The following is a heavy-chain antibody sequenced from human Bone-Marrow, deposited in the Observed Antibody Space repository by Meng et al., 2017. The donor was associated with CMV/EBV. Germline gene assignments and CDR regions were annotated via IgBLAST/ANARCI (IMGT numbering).Heavy chain of an antibody. D-gene: IGHD6-19*01. CDR2: VSYSGST. CDR3: ASGGMAVAGTGGWFDP. V-gene: IGHV4-59*12. CDR1: GGSIFNYY. J-gene: IGHJ5*02. Sequence: GSLRLSCTVSGGSIFNYYWSWIRQPPGKGLEWIGYVSYSGSTNYNPSLKSRVTISVDTSKNQFSLKLSSVTAADTAVYYCASGGMAVAGTGGWFDPWGQGTLVTVSS.